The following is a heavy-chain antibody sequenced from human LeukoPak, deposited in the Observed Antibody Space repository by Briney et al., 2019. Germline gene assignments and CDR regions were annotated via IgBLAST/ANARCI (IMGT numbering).Heavy chain of an antibody. J-gene: IGHJ1*01. CDR2: ISPSGGIT. CDR3: AKDDAWGRYKD. CDR1: GFTFSSHG. Sequence: RGSLILSCAASGFTFSSHGMNWVRQAPGKGLEWVSVISPSGGITYYTDSVKGRFTISRDNSKNQVSLHRNSLRGEDTAVYYCAKDDAWGRYKDWGQGTLVTVSS. D-gene: IGHD3-16*01. V-gene: IGHV3-23*01.